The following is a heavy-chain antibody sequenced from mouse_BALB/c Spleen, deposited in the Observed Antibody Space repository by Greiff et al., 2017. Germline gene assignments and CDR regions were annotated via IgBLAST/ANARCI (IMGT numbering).Heavy chain of an antibody. CDR2: INPYNGAT. CDR3: ARPVVDYFDY. Sequence: EVQLQQSGPELVKPGASVKISCKASGYSFTGYYMHWVKQSHVKSLEWIGRINPYNGATSYNQNFKDKASLTVDKSSSTAYMELHSLTSEDSAVYYCARPVVDYFDYWGQGTTLTVSS. V-gene: IGHV1-31*01. CDR1: GYSFTGYY. D-gene: IGHD1-1*01. J-gene: IGHJ2*01.